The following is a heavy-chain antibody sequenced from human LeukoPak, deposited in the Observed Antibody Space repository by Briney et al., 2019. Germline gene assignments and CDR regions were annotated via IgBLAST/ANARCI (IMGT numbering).Heavy chain of an antibody. J-gene: IGHJ5*02. D-gene: IGHD4-17*01. Sequence: SETLSLTCTVSGGSISSYYWSWIRQPPGKGLEWIGYIYYSGSTNYNPSLKSRVTISVDTSKNQFSLKLSSVTAADTAVYYCARAYGDYSWFDPWGQGTLVTVPS. V-gene: IGHV4-59*01. CDR3: ARAYGDYSWFDP. CDR2: IYYSGST. CDR1: GGSISSYY.